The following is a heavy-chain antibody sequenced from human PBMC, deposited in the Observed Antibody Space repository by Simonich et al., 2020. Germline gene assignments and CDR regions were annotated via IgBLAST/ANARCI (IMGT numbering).Heavy chain of an antibody. CDR3: ARVPDY. J-gene: IGHJ4*02. CDR2: IYYSGSP. V-gene: IGHV4-59*08. Sequence: QVQLQESGPGLVKPSETLSLTCTLSGGSIRNYYWSWIRQPPGKGLEWIGYIYYSGSPNDNPALKSRVTISVDTSKNQFSLKLSSVTAADTAVYYCARVPDYWGQGTLVTVSS. CDR1: GGSIRNYY.